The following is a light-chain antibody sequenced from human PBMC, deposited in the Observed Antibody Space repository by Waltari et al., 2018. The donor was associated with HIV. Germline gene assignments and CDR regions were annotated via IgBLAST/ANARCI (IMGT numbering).Light chain of an antibody. CDR3: QQYGARAYT. Sequence: EIVLTQSPRTLSVSPGERATLSCRASQSVSSSYLAWYQQKPGQAPRLLIDGASSRATGIPDRFSGSGSGTDFTLTISRLEPEDFAVYYCQQYGARAYTFGQGTKLEIK. CDR2: GAS. CDR1: QSVSSSY. V-gene: IGKV3-20*01. J-gene: IGKJ2*01.